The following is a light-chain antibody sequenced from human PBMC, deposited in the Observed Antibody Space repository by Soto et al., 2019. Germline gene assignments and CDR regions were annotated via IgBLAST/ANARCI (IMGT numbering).Light chain of an antibody. J-gene: IGLJ1*01. CDR2: DIN. Sequence: QSFLTQPPSVSAAPGQKITISCSGSSSNTGNNYVSWYRQLPGTAPELLIYDINKRPSGIPDRFSGSKSGTSATLGITGLQTGDEADYYCGTWDSSLSAYVFGTGTKVTVL. CDR1: SSNTGNNY. V-gene: IGLV1-51*01. CDR3: GTWDSSLSAYV.